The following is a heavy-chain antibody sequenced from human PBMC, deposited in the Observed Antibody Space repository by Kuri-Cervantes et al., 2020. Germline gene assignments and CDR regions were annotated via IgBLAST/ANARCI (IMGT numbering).Heavy chain of an antibody. J-gene: IGHJ6*02. Sequence: SETLSLTCTVSGGSVSSGSYYWSWIRQPPGKGLEWIGYIYYSGSTNYNPSLKSRVTVSVDKSKNQFSLKLSSVTAADTAVYYCASLKHDYGDYGVFYGMDVWGQGTTVTVSS. V-gene: IGHV4-61*01. CDR1: GGSVSSGSYY. D-gene: IGHD4-17*01. CDR2: IYYSGST. CDR3: ASLKHDYGDYGVFYGMDV.